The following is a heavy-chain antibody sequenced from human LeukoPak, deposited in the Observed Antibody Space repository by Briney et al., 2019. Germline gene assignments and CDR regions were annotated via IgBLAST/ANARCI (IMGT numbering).Heavy chain of an antibody. Sequence: ASVKVSCKASGGTFSSYAISWVRQAPGQGLEWMGGIIPIFGTANYAQKFQGRVTITADESTSIAYMELSNLRSEDTAVYYCARELMVYEVAFDIWGQGTMVTVSS. CDR1: GGTFSSYA. CDR2: IIPIFGTA. J-gene: IGHJ3*02. V-gene: IGHV1-69*13. D-gene: IGHD2-8*01. CDR3: ARELMVYEVAFDI.